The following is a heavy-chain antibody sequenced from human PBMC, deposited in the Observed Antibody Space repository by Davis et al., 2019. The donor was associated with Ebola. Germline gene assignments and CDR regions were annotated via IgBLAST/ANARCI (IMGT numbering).Heavy chain of an antibody. D-gene: IGHD7-27*01. Sequence: SETLSLTCAVYGGSFSGYYWSWNRQPPGKGLEWIGEINHSGSTNYNPSLKSRVTISVDTSKNQFSLKLSSVTAADTAVYYCARGCRSLGKDAFDIWGQGTMVTVSS. CDR2: INHSGST. J-gene: IGHJ3*02. CDR1: GGSFSGYY. CDR3: ARGCRSLGKDAFDI. V-gene: IGHV4-34*01.